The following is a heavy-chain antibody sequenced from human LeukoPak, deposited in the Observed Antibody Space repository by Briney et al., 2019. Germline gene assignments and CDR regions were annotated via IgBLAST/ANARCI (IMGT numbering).Heavy chain of an antibody. CDR1: GGSISSYY. Sequence: SETLSLTCTVYGGSISSYYWSWSRQPPGKGLEWIGYIYYSGSTNYNPSLKSRVTISVDTSKNQFSLKLSSVTAADTAVYYCARALPGLAVEIGAFDIWGQGTTVTVSS. J-gene: IGHJ3*02. D-gene: IGHD6-19*01. CDR3: ARALPGLAVEIGAFDI. V-gene: IGHV4-59*01. CDR2: IYYSGST.